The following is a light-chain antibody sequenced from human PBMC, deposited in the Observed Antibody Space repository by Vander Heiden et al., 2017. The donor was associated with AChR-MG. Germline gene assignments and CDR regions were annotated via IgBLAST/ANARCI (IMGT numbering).Light chain of an antibody. V-gene: IGKV3-20*01. CDR3: QQYGSSPWT. Sequence: ELVVTKSPGTLSLSPGERATLSCRASQTVYSSYVAWYQQKPGQAPRLLIYGASSRATDIPDRFSGSGSGTDFTLTISRLEPEDFAVYYCQQYGSSPWTFGQGTKVEIK. J-gene: IGKJ1*01. CDR1: QTVYSSY. CDR2: GAS.